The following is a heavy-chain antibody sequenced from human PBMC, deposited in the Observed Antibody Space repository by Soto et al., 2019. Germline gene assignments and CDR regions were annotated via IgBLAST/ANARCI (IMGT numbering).Heavy chain of an antibody. D-gene: IGHD1-26*01. V-gene: IGHV1-18*01. CDR1: GYSFTTYG. CDR3: ARDRRDSVADRRSFDV. Sequence: QVQLVQSVAEVMKPGASVRVSCKASGYSFTTYGISWVRQAPGQGLEYMGWISVYNGDTNYAQKLQGRVTMTTDTSTSTAYMELRSLRSDDTATYYCARDRRDSVADRRSFDVWGQGTMVTVSS. CDR2: ISVYNGDT. J-gene: IGHJ3*01.